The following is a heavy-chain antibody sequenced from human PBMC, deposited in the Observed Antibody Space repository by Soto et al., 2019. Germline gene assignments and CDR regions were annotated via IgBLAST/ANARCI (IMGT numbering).Heavy chain of an antibody. Sequence: GGSLRLSCVVSGFTFSNYYMSWVRQAPGKGLEWVANIARDESEEFYVDSVKGRLRISRDNAKNSLYLQMNSLRVEDTAVYFCAREELYNFDYWGQGNLVTVSS. CDR3: AREELYNFDY. CDR1: GFTFSNYY. V-gene: IGHV3-7*01. CDR2: IARDESEE. D-gene: IGHD3-10*01. J-gene: IGHJ4*02.